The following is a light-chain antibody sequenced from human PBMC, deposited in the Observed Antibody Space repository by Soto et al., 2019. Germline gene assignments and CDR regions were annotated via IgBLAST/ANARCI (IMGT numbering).Light chain of an antibody. CDR2: DAS. J-gene: IGKJ5*01. V-gene: IGKV3-11*01. CDR3: QQRNIWPPVT. Sequence: EIVMTQSPATLSVSPGEIGTLSCRCSERVSSYLACYQQKPRQAPRLLIYDASNRATGIPARFSGSGSGTAFTLPISSLEPEDSAIYYCQQRNIWPPVTFGQGTRLEI. CDR1: ERVSSY.